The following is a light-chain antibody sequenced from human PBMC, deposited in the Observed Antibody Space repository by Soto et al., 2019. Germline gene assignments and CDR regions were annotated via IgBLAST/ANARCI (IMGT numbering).Light chain of an antibody. CDR2: DDN. J-gene: IGLJ1*01. V-gene: IGLV1-51*01. Sequence: QAVMTQPPSVSAAPGQKVTISCSGSSSNIGGNSVSWYQQLPGTAPKLLIYDDNKRPSGIPDRFSGSKSGTSATLGITGFQTGDEADYYCGSWDSSLSAYVFGTGTKVTVL. CDR1: SSNIGGNS. CDR3: GSWDSSLSAYV.